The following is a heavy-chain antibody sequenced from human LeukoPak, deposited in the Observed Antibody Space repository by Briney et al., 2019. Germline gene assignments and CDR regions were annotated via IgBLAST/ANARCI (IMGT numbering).Heavy chain of an antibody. CDR3: ATYSGYSYGYEAYFDY. J-gene: IGHJ4*02. CDR1: GFTFSSYA. V-gene: IGHV3-23*01. CDR2: ISGSGGST. Sequence: AGGSLRLSCAVSGFTFSSYAMSWVRQAPGKGLEWVSAISGSGGSTYYADSVKGRFTISRDNSKNTLYLQMNSLRAEDTAVYYCATYSGYSYGYEAYFDYWGQGTLVTVSS. D-gene: IGHD5-18*01.